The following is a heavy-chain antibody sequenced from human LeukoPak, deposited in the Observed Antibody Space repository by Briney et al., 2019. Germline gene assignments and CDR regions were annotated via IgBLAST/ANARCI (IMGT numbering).Heavy chain of an antibody. D-gene: IGHD6-19*01. CDR2: ISGTGAGT. V-gene: IGHV3-23*01. CDR3: ARRPVAGTGYFDY. CDR1: GFTFSTYA. Sequence: PGGSLRLSCAASGFTFSTYAMSWVRQAPGKGLEWVSAISGTGAGTYYADSVKGRFTISRDNSKNTLYLQMNSLRAEDTAVYFCARRPVAGTGYFDYWGQGALVTVSS. J-gene: IGHJ4*02.